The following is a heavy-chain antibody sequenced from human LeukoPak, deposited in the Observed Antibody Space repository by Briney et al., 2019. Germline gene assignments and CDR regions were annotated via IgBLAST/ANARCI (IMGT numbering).Heavy chain of an antibody. V-gene: IGHV4-39*01. J-gene: IGHJ4*02. D-gene: IGHD2-8*01. CDR2: IYYSGST. CDR3: ARLIFPTYCTNGVCYYFDY. Sequence: PSETLSLTCTVSGGSISSSTYYWGWIRQPPGKGLEWIGSIYYSGSTYYNPSLKSRVTIFVDTSKNQFSLKLSSVTAADTAVYYCARLIFPTYCTNGVCYYFDYWGQGTLVTVSS. CDR1: GGSISSSTYY.